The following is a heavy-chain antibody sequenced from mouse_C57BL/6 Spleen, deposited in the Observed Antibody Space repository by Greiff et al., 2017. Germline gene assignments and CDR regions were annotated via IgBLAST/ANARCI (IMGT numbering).Heavy chain of an antibody. D-gene: IGHD1-2*01. CDR3: AREPGLYYFDY. Sequence: VQGVESGAELARPGASVKMSCKASGYTFTSYTMHWVKQRPGQGLEWIGYINPSSGYTKYNQKFKDKATLTADKSSSTAYMQLSSLTSEDSAVYYCAREPGLYYFDYWGQGTTLTVSS. J-gene: IGHJ2*01. V-gene: IGHV1-4*01. CDR2: INPSSGYT. CDR1: GYTFTSYT.